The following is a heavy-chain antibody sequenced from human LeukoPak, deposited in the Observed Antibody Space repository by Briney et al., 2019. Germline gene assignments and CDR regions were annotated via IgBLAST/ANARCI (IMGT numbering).Heavy chain of an antibody. Sequence: ASVKVSCEASGYTFTSYGISWVRQAPGQGLEWMGWISAYNGNTNYAQKLQGRVTMTTDTSTSTAYMELRSLRSDDTAVYYCARSFYSYGQYYFDYWGQGTLVTVSS. D-gene: IGHD5-18*01. V-gene: IGHV1-18*01. CDR2: ISAYNGNT. CDR3: ARSFYSYGQYYFDY. CDR1: GYTFTSYG. J-gene: IGHJ4*02.